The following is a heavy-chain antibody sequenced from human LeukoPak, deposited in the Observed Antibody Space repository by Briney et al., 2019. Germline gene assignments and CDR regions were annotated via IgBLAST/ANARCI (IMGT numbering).Heavy chain of an antibody. J-gene: IGHJ3*02. V-gene: IGHV4-39*07. CDR3: AKSNGYGLVDI. CDR1: GGSISSSSYY. Sequence: SETLSLTCTVSGGSISSSSYYRGWIRQPPGKGLEWIESIYYSGSTYYNQSHKSRVTISVDTTKNQFSLKLNSVTAADTAVYYCAKSNGYGLVDIWGKGTMVTVSS. CDR2: IYYSGST. D-gene: IGHD3-10*01.